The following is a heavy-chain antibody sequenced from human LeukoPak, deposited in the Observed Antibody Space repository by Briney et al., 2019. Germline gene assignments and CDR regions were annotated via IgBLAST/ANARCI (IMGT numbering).Heavy chain of an antibody. CDR2: ISGSGGST. D-gene: IGHD2-2*01. J-gene: IGHJ4*02. V-gene: IGHV3-23*01. CDR3: AKRRGGVCSSTSCYFDY. Sequence: PGGSLRLSCAASGFTFSSYAMSWVRQAPGKGLEWVSAISGSGGSTYYADSVKGRFTISRDNSKNTLYLQMNSLRAEDTAVYYCAKRRGGVCSSTSCYFDYWGQGTLVTVSS. CDR1: GFTFSSYA.